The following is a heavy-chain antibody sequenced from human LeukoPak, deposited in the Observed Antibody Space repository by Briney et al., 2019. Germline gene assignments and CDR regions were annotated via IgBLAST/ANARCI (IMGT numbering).Heavy chain of an antibody. D-gene: IGHD1-20*01. V-gene: IGHV4-39*01. Sequence: SETLSLTCTVSGGSISSSSYYWGWIRQPPGKGLEWIGSIYYSGSTYYNPSPKSRVTISVDTSKNQFSLKLSSVTAADTAVYYCARRYNWKARGLYNWFDPWGQGTLVTVSS. J-gene: IGHJ5*02. CDR3: ARRYNWKARGLYNWFDP. CDR1: GGSISSSSYY. CDR2: IYYSGST.